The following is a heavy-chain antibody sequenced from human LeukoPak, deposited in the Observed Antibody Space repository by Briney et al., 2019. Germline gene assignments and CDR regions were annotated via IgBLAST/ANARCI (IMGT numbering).Heavy chain of an antibody. CDR2: IYPGDSDT. CDR3: ARHSVSRAYDFWSGYYKDYYYYYMDV. Sequence: GESLKISCKGSGYSFTSYWIGWVRQMPGKGLEWMGIIYPGDSDTRYSPSFQGQVTISADKSISTAYLQWSSLKASDTAMYYCARHSVSRAYDFWSGYYKDYYYYYMDVWGKGTTVTVSS. J-gene: IGHJ6*03. CDR1: GYSFTSYW. V-gene: IGHV5-51*01. D-gene: IGHD3-3*01.